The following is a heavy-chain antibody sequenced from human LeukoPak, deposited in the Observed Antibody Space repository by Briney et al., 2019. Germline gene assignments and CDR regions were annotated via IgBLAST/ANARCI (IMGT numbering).Heavy chain of an antibody. Sequence: SETLSLTCGVYGGSLSGYYWSWIRQTPGRGLEWIGEINQSGRTNYNPSLKSRDTISVDTSKNQFSLKLGSVTAADTGVYYCATKYSVAVAANPPYFDYWGQGTLVTVSS. V-gene: IGHV4-34*01. CDR2: INQSGRT. D-gene: IGHD6-19*01. CDR1: GGSLSGYY. J-gene: IGHJ4*02. CDR3: ATKYSVAVAANPPYFDY.